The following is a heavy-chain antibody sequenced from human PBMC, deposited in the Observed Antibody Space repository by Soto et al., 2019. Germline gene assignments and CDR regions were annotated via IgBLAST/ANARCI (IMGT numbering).Heavy chain of an antibody. CDR2: IYYSGST. CDR1: GGSISSSSYY. V-gene: IGHV4-39*01. D-gene: IGHD3-10*01. CDR3: ARHPIESSVRGGPRYGMDV. J-gene: IGHJ6*02. Sequence: SETLSLTCTVSGGSISSSSYYWGWIRQPPGKGLEWIGSIYYSGSTYYNPSLKSRVTISVDTSKNQFSLKLSSVTAADTAVYYCARHPIESSVRGGPRYGMDVWGQGTTVTVSS.